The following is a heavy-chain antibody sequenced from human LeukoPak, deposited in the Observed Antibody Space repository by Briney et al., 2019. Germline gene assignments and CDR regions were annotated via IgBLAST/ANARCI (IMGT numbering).Heavy chain of an antibody. CDR1: GFTFSSYA. D-gene: IGHD3-10*01. V-gene: IGHV3-23*05. Sequence: GGSLRLSFAASGFTFSSYAMTWVRQAPGEGLEWVSSNETHYADSVQGRFTISRDNSKNTLYLQMNSLRAEDTAVYYCAFSVRGVIITYFDYWGQGALVTVSS. CDR3: AFSVRGVIITYFDY. J-gene: IGHJ4*02. CDR2: NET.